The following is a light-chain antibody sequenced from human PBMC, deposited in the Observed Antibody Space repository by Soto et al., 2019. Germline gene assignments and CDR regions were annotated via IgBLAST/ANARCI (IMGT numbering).Light chain of an antibody. CDR2: KAS. V-gene: IGKV1-5*03. Sequence: DIQITQSPSSLSASLGARVTITCRASQSIRSWLDWYQQKPGKAPKLLIYKASILEGGVPSRFSGSGYGTEFTLTISNMKNDDFESYCCQQYNTYTWTFGQGTKVDIK. J-gene: IGKJ1*01. CDR1: QSIRSW. CDR3: QQYNTYTWT.